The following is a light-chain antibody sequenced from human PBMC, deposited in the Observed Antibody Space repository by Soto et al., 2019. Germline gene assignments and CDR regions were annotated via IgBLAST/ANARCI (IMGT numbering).Light chain of an antibody. CDR1: SSDVGSYNR. CDR2: EVT. Sequence: QLVLTQPPSVSGSPGQSVTISCTGTSSDVGSYNRVSWYQQPPGTAPKLMIYEVTNRPSGVPVRFSGSKSANTASLTISGLQAEDEADYYCTSYTSSRIWVFGGGTKLTVL. V-gene: IGLV2-18*02. J-gene: IGLJ3*02. CDR3: TSYTSSRIWV.